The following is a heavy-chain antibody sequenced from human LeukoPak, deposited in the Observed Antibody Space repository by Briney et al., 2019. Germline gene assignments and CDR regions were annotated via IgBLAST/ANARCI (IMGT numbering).Heavy chain of an antibody. D-gene: IGHD2-21*02. CDR3: ARGQPLLFN. CDR2: ISYDGSNK. V-gene: IGHV3-30*03. Sequence: GGSLRLSCAASGFTFSSYGMHWVRQAPGKGLEWVAVISYDGSNKYYADSVKGRFTISRDNAKNTLYLQMNSLRAEDTAVYYCARGQPLLFNWGQGTLVTVSS. J-gene: IGHJ4*02. CDR1: GFTFSSYG.